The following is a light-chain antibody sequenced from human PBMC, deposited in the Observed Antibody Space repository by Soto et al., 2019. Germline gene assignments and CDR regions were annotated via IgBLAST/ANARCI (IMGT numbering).Light chain of an antibody. V-gene: IGLV3-21*02. CDR2: ANS. CDR3: HVWDSGSAHHV. CDR1: NIGSKS. J-gene: IGLJ1*01. Sequence: SYELTQPPSVSVAPGQTARITCGGSNIGSKSVHWYQQKPGQAPMMVVCANSDRPSGIPDRFSGSNSANTATLTISRVEAGDDADYYCHVWDSGSAHHVFGTGTKATVL.